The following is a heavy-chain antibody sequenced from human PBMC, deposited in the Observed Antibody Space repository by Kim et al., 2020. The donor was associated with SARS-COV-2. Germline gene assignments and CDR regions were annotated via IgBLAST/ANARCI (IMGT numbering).Heavy chain of an antibody. V-gene: IGHV4-34*01. J-gene: IGHJ4*02. Sequence: SETLSLTCAVYGGSFSGYYWSWIRQPPGKGLEWIGEINHSGSTNYNPSLKSRVTISVDTSKNQFSLKLSSVTAADTAVYYCARGPPSSGFLQLTDENFDYWGQGTLVTVSS. CDR3: ARGPPSSGFLQLTDENFDY. CDR2: INHSGST. CDR1: GGSFSGYY. D-gene: IGHD6-19*01.